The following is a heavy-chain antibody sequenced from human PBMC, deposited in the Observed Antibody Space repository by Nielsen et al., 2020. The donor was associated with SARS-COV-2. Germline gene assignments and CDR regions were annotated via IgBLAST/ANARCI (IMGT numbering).Heavy chain of an antibody. V-gene: IGHV3-23*01. D-gene: IGHD6-13*01. CDR2: ITGSGGRA. J-gene: IGHJ4*02. CDR3: ARGGAAAVIDN. CDR1: GFSFCSFV. Sequence: GESLKISCAASGFSFCSFVMNWVRQAPGKGLEWVSSITGSGGRAYYADSVKGRFTISRDNAKNTLYLQMNMLGIDDTAMYYCARGGAAAVIDNWGQGTLVTVSS.